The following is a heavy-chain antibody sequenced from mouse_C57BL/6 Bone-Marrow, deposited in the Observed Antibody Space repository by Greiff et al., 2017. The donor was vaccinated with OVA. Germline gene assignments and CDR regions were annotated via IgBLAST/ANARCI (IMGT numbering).Heavy chain of an antibody. CDR3: AREEGDYDGYLYWYFDV. J-gene: IGHJ1*03. Sequence: VQLQQSGAELVRPGTSVKVSCKASGYAFTNYLIEWVKQRPGQGLEWIGVINPGSGGTNYNEKFKGKATLTADKSSSTAYMQLSSLTSEDSAVYFWAREEGDYDGYLYWYFDVWGTGTTVTVSS. V-gene: IGHV1-54*01. D-gene: IGHD2-3*01. CDR1: GYAFTNYL. CDR2: INPGSGGT.